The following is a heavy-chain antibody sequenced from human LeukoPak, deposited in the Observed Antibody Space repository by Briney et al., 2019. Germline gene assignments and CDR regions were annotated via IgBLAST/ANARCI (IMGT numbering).Heavy chain of an antibody. J-gene: IGHJ3*02. CDR1: GFTFSSYG. CDR3: AREGNGGYYLLGSHDAFDI. D-gene: IGHD3-22*01. CDR2: ISYDGSNK. Sequence: PGGSLRLSCAASGFTFSSYGMHWVRQAPGKGLEWVAVISYDGSNKYYADSVKGRFTISRDNSKNTLYLQMNSLRAEDTAVYYCAREGNGGYYLLGSHDAFDIWGQGTMVTVSS. V-gene: IGHV3-30*03.